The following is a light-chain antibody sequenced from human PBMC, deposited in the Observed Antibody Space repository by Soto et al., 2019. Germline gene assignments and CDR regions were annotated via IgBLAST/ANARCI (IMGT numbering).Light chain of an antibody. Sequence: DIQMTQSPSSLSASVGDRVTITCRASQGISNYLAWYQQHTGKVPKLLIYVASTLQSGVPSRFSGSGSGTDFTLTISSLQPEDVATYYCQKYNSAPWTFGQGTKVDIK. V-gene: IGKV1-27*01. CDR2: VAS. CDR1: QGISNY. CDR3: QKYNSAPWT. J-gene: IGKJ1*01.